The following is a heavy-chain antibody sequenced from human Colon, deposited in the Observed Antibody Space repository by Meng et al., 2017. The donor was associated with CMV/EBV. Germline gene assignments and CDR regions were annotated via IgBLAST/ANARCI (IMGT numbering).Heavy chain of an antibody. CDR3: ASYTWTQLCI. CDR1: GFTFSTYS. Sequence: SCAASGFTFSTYSMNWVRQAPGKGLEWVSSISSGSSDIYYADSVKGRFTISRDNAKNSLYLQMNSLRAEDTAVYYCASYTWTQLCIWGQGTLVTVSS. J-gene: IGHJ4*02. V-gene: IGHV3-21*01. D-gene: IGHD5-18*01. CDR2: ISSGSSDI.